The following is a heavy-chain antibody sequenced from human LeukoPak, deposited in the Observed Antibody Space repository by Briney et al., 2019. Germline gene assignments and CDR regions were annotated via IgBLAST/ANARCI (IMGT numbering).Heavy chain of an antibody. CDR2: VSNSGDTT. Sequence: PGGSLRLSCVASGFTFSTYGMIWVRQAPGKGPEWVSLVSNSGDTTNYADSVKGRFTISRDNSKNTLYLQMDSLRAEDTAAYYCANIGSSTFGSTGFWSQGTLVTVSS. CDR1: GFTFSTYG. V-gene: IGHV3-23*01. D-gene: IGHD3-16*01. J-gene: IGHJ4*02. CDR3: ANIGSSTFGSTGF.